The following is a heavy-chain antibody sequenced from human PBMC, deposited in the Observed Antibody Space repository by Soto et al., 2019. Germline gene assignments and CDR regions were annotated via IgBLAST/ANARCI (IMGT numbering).Heavy chain of an antibody. V-gene: IGHV4-30-2*05. CDR1: GGSISSGGYS. D-gene: IGHD7-27*01. CDR2: IYHSGST. Sequence: PSETLSLTCAVSGGSISSGGYSWSWIRQPPGKGLEWIGYIYHSGSTYYNPSLKGRVTISADTSETQFSLKLSSVSAADTAVYYCARGPSGDKIDYWGQGIQVTVSS. J-gene: IGHJ4*02. CDR3: ARGPSGDKIDY.